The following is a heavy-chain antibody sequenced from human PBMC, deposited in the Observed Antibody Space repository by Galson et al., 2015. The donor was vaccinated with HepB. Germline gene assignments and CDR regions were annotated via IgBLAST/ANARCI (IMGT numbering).Heavy chain of an antibody. J-gene: IGHJ6*02. CDR3: ASYGSGTYSSNYGMDV. CDR1: GYSFSSYV. V-gene: IGHV7-4-1*02. D-gene: IGHD3-10*01. Sequence: SVKVSCKASGYSFSSYVMNWVRQAPGQGLEYMGWINTNTGKPAYAQGFTGRFVFSLDTSARTAYLQISSLKAEDTAVYYCASYGSGTYSSNYGMDVWGQGTTVTVSS. CDR2: INTNTGKP.